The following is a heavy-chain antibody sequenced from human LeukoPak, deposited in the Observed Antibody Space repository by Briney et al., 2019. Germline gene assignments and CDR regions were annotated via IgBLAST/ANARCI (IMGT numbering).Heavy chain of an antibody. V-gene: IGHV4-34*01. CDR1: GGSISSYY. D-gene: IGHD2-15*01. J-gene: IGHJ3*02. CDR3: ARDIGYCSGGSCHGNAFDI. Sequence: KPSETLSLTCTVSGGSISSYYWSWIRQPPGKGLEWIGEINHSGSTNYNPSLKSRVTISVDTSKNQFSLKLSSVTAADTAVYYCARDIGYCSGGSCHGNAFDIWGQGTMVTVSS. CDR2: INHSGST.